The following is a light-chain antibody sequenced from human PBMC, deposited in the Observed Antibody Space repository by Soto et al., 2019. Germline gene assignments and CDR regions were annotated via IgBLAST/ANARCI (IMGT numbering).Light chain of an antibody. J-gene: IGKJ1*01. CDR2: GAS. CDR3: QQYNTWPPDRT. V-gene: IGKV3-15*01. Sequence: EIVMTQSPATLSVSPGERATLSCRASQSVSSNLAWYQQKPGQAPRLLIYGASTRATGIPVRFSGSGSGTQFTLTISSLQSEDFAIYFCQQYNTWPPDRTFGQGTKVEIK. CDR1: QSVSSN.